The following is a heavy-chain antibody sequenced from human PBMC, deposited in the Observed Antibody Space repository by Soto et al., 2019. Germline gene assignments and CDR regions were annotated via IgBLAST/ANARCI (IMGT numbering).Heavy chain of an antibody. D-gene: IGHD1-26*01. CDR2: VKSKADGGSG. CDR1: GLTLSTYG. Sequence: GGSLRLSCAVAGLTLSTYGMNWVRQVPGKGLEWVGRVKSKADGGSGDYAAPVKGRFVVSRDDSKDIVYLQMNSLKIEDTGVYYCTTDSRTTLPEIRFDYWGHGTQVTVSS. CDR3: TTDSRTTLPEIRFDY. V-gene: IGHV3-15*07. J-gene: IGHJ4*01.